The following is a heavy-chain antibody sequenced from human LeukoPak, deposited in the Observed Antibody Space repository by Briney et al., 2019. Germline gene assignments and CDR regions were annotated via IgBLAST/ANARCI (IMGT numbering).Heavy chain of an antibody. Sequence: ASVKVSCKASGGTFSSYAISWVRQAPGQGLEWMGWISAYNGNTNYAQKLQGRVTMTTDTSTSTAYMELRSLRSDDTAVYYCARVVLENLRYFEGYYFDYWGQGTLVTVSS. CDR2: ISAYNGNT. CDR3: ARVVLENLRYFEGYYFDY. J-gene: IGHJ4*02. V-gene: IGHV1-18*01. CDR1: GGTFSSYA. D-gene: IGHD3-9*01.